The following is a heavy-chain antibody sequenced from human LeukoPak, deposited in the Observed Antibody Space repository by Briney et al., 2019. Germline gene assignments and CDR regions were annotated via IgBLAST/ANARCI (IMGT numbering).Heavy chain of an antibody. CDR2: TYYSGTT. D-gene: IGHD3-22*01. Sequence: PSETLSLTCSVSGASITRYYWNWIRQSPGKGLEWIAYTYYSGTTNYNPSLKSRVTISVDTAKNKFSLKVSSVTAADTALYYCTKGRYSSGYYCIFDNWGQGAWLTVSS. J-gene: IGHJ4*02. V-gene: IGHV4-59*01. CDR3: TKGRYSSGYYCIFDN. CDR1: GASITRYY.